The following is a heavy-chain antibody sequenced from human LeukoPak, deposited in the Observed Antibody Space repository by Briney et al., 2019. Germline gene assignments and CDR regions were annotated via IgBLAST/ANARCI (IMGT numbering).Heavy chain of an antibody. J-gene: IGHJ4*02. D-gene: IGHD4-23*01. V-gene: IGHV1-46*01. Sequence: ASVKVSCKASGYTFSNYYMHWVRQAPGQGLEWMGIINPSGGYTTYAQKFQGRVTMTRDTSTSTVYMELSSLRSEDTAVYYCARGWLAETTVVTPYNYWGQGTLVTVSS. CDR3: ARGWLAETTVVTPYNY. CDR1: GYTFSNYY. CDR2: INPSGGYT.